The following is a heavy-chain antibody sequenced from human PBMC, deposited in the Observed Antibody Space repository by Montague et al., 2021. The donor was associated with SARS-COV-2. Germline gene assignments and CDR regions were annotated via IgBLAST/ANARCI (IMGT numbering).Heavy chain of an antibody. Sequence: CAISGDSVVENRRRSEEHTSELQSHCYRVCRPLHKKKRYNDYAXXVKRRIIIHPDTSKNQFSLQFNSVTPEDTAVYYCARVRMDGGSDYWGQGTLVTVSS. CDR1: GDSVVENRRR. V-gene: IGHV6-1*01. D-gene: IGHD3-16*01. CDR2: PLHKKKRYN. J-gene: IGHJ4*02. CDR3: ARVRMDGGSDY.